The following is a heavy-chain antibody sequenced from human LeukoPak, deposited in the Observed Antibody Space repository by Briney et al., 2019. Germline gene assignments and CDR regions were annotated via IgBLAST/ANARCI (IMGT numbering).Heavy chain of an antibody. D-gene: IGHD3-10*01. Sequence: SGGSLRLSCAASGFTFSSYGMHWVRQTPGKGLEWVAVISYDGSNKYYADSVKGRFTISRDNSKNTLYLQMNSLRAEDTAVYYCARKSPVLLWFGEPTDYYGMDVWGQGTTVTVSS. CDR2: ISYDGSNK. CDR1: GFTFSSYG. J-gene: IGHJ6*02. CDR3: ARKSPVLLWFGEPTDYYGMDV. V-gene: IGHV3-30*03.